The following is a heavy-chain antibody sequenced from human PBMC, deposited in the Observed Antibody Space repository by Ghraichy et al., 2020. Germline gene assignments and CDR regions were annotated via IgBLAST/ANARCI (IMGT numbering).Heavy chain of an antibody. CDR2: ISSSSSYI. J-gene: IGHJ3*02. CDR3: ARGRSFGVDVFDI. Sequence: GGSLRLSCAASGFTFSSYSMNWVRQAPGKGLEWVSFISSSSSYIYYADSVKGRFTISRDNAKNSLYLQMNSLRAEDTAVYYCARGRSFGVDVFDIWGQGTMVTVSS. D-gene: IGHD3-3*01. CDR1: GFTFSSYS. V-gene: IGHV3-21*01.